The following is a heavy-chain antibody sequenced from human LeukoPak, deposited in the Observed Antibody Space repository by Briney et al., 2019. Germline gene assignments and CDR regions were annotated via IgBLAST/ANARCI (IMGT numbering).Heavy chain of an antibody. J-gene: IGHJ4*02. D-gene: IGHD2/OR15-2a*01. CDR3: AALSSLFDY. V-gene: IGHV3-7*01. CDR1: GFTFSTYW. Sequence: GGSLRLSCSASGFTFSTYWMSWVRQAPGKGLEWVANMRRDGNEIYYLDSVRGRFTISRDNSKNTLYLQMNSLRAEDTAVYYCAALSSLFDYWGQGTLVTVSS. CDR2: MRRDGNEI.